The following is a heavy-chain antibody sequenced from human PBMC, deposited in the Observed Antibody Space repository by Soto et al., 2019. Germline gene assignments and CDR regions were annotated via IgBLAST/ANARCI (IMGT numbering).Heavy chain of an antibody. J-gene: IGHJ4*02. D-gene: IGHD1-20*01. Sequence: QVQLQESGPGLVKPSGTLSLTSAVSGDSISSSAWWTWVRQPPGKGLEWIGEIHHSGGPNYNPSLKSRVTISIDKPKNQFSLKLSPVTAADTAVYYCARDYAGITGTTLVWGQGLLVTVSS. CDR1: GDSISSSAW. CDR3: ARDYAGITGTTLV. CDR2: IHHSGGP. V-gene: IGHV4-4*02.